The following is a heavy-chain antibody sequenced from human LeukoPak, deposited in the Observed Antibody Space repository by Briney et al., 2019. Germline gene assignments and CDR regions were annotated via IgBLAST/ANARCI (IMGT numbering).Heavy chain of an antibody. Sequence: RTSETLSLTCTVSGGSVSSGSDYWSWIRQPPGKGLEWIGHISYSGSTNYNPSLKSRVTISLDTSKNQLSLKLSSVTTADTAVYYCARGQAALWFGELWGQGTLVTVSS. CDR3: ARGQAALWFGEL. J-gene: IGHJ4*02. CDR2: ISYSGST. CDR1: GGSVSSGSDY. V-gene: IGHV4-61*01. D-gene: IGHD3-10*01.